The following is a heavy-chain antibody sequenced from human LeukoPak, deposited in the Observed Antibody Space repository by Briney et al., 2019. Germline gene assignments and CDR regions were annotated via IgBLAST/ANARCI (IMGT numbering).Heavy chain of an antibody. D-gene: IGHD6-19*01. CDR3: ARRSPNNSGWVFAY. V-gene: IGHV4-59*08. CDR2: ISYSGST. Sequence: SETLSLTCTVSGGSISNYYWSWIRQPPGKGLQWIAYISYSGSTNFNPSLKSRVTISVDTSKNQFSLNLSSVTAADTAVYYCARRSPNNSGWVFAYWGQGTLVTVSS. CDR1: GGSISNYY. J-gene: IGHJ4*02.